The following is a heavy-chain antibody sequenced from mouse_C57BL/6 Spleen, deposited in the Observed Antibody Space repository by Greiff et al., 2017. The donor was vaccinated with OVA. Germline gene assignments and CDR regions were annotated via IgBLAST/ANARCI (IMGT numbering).Heavy chain of an antibody. Sequence: EVQLQQSGPELVKPGASVKISCKASGYTFTDYYMNWVKQSHGKSLEWIGDINPNNGGTSYNQKFKGKATLTVDKSSSTAYMELRRLTSEDSAVYYCASYDGGAMDYWGQGTSVTVSS. J-gene: IGHJ4*01. CDR2: INPNNGGT. CDR3: ASYDGGAMDY. V-gene: IGHV1-26*01. CDR1: GYTFTDYY. D-gene: IGHD2-3*01.